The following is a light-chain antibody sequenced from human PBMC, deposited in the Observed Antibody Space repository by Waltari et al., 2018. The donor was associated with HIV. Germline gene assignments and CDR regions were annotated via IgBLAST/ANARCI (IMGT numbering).Light chain of an antibody. J-gene: IGLJ2*01. CDR1: KLGDKY. Sequence: SYELTQPPSVSVSPGQTASITCSGQKLGDKYACWYQQRPGQSPVLVIYQDTKRPSGLPERFSGSNSGNTATLTISGTQAIDEADYHCQAWDSSTVVFGGGTKLTVL. CDR2: QDT. CDR3: QAWDSSTVV. V-gene: IGLV3-1*01.